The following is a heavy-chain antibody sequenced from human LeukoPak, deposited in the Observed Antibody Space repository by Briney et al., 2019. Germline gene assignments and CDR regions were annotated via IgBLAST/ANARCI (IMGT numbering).Heavy chain of an antibody. J-gene: IGHJ6*03. V-gene: IGHV4-39*07. Sequence: ASETLSLTCTVSGGSISSSSYYWGWIRQPPGKGLEWIGSIYYSGSTYYNPSLKSRVTISVDTSKNQFSLKLSSVTAADTAVYYCARKTAMAYYYYYYMDVWGKGTTVTVSS. CDR1: GGSISSSSYY. D-gene: IGHD5-18*01. CDR3: ARKTAMAYYYYYYMDV. CDR2: IYYSGST.